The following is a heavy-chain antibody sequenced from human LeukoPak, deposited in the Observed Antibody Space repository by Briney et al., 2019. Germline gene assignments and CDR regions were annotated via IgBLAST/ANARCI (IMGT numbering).Heavy chain of an antibody. CDR3: ARDLPYCSSTSCYDGYYYGMDV. CDR1: GFTFSSYS. CDR2: ISSSSSTI. J-gene: IGHJ6*02. D-gene: IGHD2-2*01. V-gene: IGHV3-48*01. Sequence: GGSLRLSCAASGFTFSSYSMNWVRQAPGKGLEWVSYISSSSSTIYYADSVKGRFTISRDNAKNSLYLQMNSLRAEDTAVYYCARDLPYCSSTSCYDGYYYGMDVWGQGTMVTVSS.